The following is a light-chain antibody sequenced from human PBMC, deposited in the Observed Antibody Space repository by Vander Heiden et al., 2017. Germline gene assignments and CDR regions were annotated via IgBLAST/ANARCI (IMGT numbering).Light chain of an antibody. J-gene: IGKJ1*01. CDR2: DAS. CDR3: QQYGSSPRT. CDR1: QSVSSSY. V-gene: IGKV3D-20*01. Sequence: EIVLTQSPATLSLSPGERATLSCRASQSVSSSYLAWYQQQPGLAPRLLIYDASSRATGIPDRFSGSGSGTDFTLTISRLEPEDFAVYYCQQYGSSPRTFGQGTKVEIK.